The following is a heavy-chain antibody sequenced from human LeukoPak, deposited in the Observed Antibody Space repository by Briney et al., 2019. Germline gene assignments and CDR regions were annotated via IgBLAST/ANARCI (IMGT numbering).Heavy chain of an antibody. J-gene: IGHJ5*02. CDR1: GGSISNNHYY. D-gene: IGHD2-2*01. CDR2: IYHSGST. V-gene: IGHV4-30-2*01. Sequence: SETLSLTCTVSGGSISNNHYYWTWIRQPPGKGLEWIGYIYHSGSTYYNPSLKSRVTISVDKSKNQFSLKLSSVTAADTAVYYCARDDCSSTSCYWAYNWFDPWGQGTLVTVSS. CDR3: ARDDCSSTSCYWAYNWFDP.